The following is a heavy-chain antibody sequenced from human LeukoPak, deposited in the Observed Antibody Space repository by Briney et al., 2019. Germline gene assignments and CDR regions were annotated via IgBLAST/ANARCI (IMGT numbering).Heavy chain of an antibody. Sequence: SETLSLTCAVYGGSFSVYYWSWIRQPPGKGLEWIGEINHSGSTNYNPSLKSRVTISVDTSKNQFSLKLSSVTAADTAVYYCASGFRYSSSWYLAFDIWGQGTMVTVSS. D-gene: IGHD6-13*01. CDR3: ASGFRYSSSWYLAFDI. CDR2: INHSGST. V-gene: IGHV4-34*01. J-gene: IGHJ3*02. CDR1: GGSFSVYY.